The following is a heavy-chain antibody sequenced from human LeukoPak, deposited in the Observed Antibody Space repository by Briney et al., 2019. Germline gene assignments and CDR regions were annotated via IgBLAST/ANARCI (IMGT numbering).Heavy chain of an antibody. CDR2: ISSSSSTI. D-gene: IGHD4-17*01. Sequence: PGGSLRLSCAASGFTFSTYSMNWVRQVPGMGLEWVSYISSSSSTIFYADSVKGRFTISRDNAKNTLYLQMNSLRAEDTAVYYCARDEGYGDYDYWGQGTLVTVSS. V-gene: IGHV3-48*04. CDR3: ARDEGYGDYDY. CDR1: GFTFSTYS. J-gene: IGHJ4*02.